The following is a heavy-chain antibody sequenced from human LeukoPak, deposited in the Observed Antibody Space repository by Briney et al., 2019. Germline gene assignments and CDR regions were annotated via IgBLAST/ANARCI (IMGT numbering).Heavy chain of an antibody. J-gene: IGHJ4*02. CDR3: ARQLYEYMRYYFDY. CDR1: GGSIRSSSYH. Sequence: SETLSLTCTVSGGSIRSSSYHWGWIRQPPGKGLEWIGSIYYSGTTSYYNPSLKSRVTISVDTSKNQFSLKLSSVTAADTAVYYCARQLYEYMRYYFDYWGQGTLVTVSS. V-gene: IGHV4-39*01. D-gene: IGHD2-2*02. CDR2: IYYSGTTS.